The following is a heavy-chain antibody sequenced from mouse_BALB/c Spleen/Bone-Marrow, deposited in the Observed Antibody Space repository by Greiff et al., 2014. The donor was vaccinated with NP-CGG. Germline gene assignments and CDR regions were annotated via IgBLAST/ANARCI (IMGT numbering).Heavy chain of an antibody. CDR3: ARDYSGYFNF. V-gene: IGHV7-3*02. D-gene: IGHD5-1*01. CDR2: IRNKPNGYTT. CDR1: GFTFTDYF. Sequence: DVKLVESGGGLVQPGGSLRLSCTTSGFTFTDYFMTWVRQPPGKALEWLGFIRNKPNGYTTEYNPSVKGRFTISRDNSQGILYLQINTRRAEDSAIYYCARDYSGYFNFWAQGTTPPVSS. J-gene: IGHJ2*01.